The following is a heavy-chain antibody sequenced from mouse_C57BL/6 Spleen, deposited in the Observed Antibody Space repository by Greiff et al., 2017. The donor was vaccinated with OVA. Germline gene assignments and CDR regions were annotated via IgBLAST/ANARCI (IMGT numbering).Heavy chain of an antibody. D-gene: IGHD1-1*01. J-gene: IGHJ2*01. CDR1: GFTFSSYA. CDR3: ERVFTTVVARDYFDD. Sequence: EVQLVESGGGLVKPGGSLKLSCAASGFTFSSYAMSWVRQTPEKRLEWVATISDGGSYTYYPANVKGRFTISRDNAKNNLYLQMSHLKSEDTAMYYCERVFTTVVARDYFDDWGQGTTLTVSS. V-gene: IGHV5-4*01. CDR2: ISDGGSYT.